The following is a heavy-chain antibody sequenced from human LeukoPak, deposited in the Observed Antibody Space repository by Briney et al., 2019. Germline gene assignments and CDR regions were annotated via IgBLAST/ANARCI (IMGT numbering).Heavy chain of an antibody. CDR1: GDSFSINSAA. V-gene: IGHV6-1*01. D-gene: IGHD2-2*01. CDR2: TYYRSKWYN. Sequence: SQTLSLTCAISGDSFSINSAAWNWIRQSPSRGLEWLGRTYYRSKWYNDSALSVKSRITINPDTSKNQFSLQLNSVTPEDTAVYYCARVVEGYCSSTSCQPPYYYYYMDVWGKGTTVTVSS. J-gene: IGHJ6*03. CDR3: ARVVEGYCSSTSCQPPYYYYYMDV.